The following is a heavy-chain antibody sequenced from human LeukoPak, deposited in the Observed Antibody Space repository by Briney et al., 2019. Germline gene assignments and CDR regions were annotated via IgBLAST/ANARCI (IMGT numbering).Heavy chain of an antibody. V-gene: IGHV3-15*01. CDR1: GFTFSNAW. CDR3: TTDSWALYTVKDAFDI. D-gene: IGHD4-17*01. CDR2: IKCKTDGGTT. Sequence: GGSLRLSCAASGFTFSNAWMSWVRQAPGKGLEWVGRIKCKTDGGTTDYAAPVKGRFTISRDDSKNTLYLRMNSQKTEDTAVYYCTTDSWALYTVKDAFDIWGQGTMVTVSS. J-gene: IGHJ3*02.